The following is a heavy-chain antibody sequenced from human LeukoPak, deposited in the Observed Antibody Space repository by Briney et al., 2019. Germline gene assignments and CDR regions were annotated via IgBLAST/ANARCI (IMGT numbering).Heavy chain of an antibody. V-gene: IGHV3-53*01. CDR3: ARGGARQQLVENYFDY. Sequence: PGGSLRLSCAASGFTVSSNYMSWVRQAPGKGLEWVSVIYRGASTYYADSVKGRFTVSRDSSKNTLYLQMNSLRAEDTAVYYCARGGARQQLVENYFDYWGQGTLVSVSS. CDR2: IYRGAST. D-gene: IGHD6-13*01. J-gene: IGHJ4*02. CDR1: GFTVSSNY.